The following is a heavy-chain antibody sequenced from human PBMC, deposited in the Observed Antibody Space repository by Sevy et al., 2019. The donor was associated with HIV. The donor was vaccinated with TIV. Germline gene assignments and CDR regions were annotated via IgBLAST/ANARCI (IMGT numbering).Heavy chain of an antibody. D-gene: IGHD3-3*01. CDR2: IYHSGST. J-gene: IGHJ6*02. CDR1: GYSISSGYY. Sequence: SETLSLTCAVSGYSISSGYYWGWIRQPPGKGLEWIGSIYHSGSTYYNPSLKSRVTISVDTSKNQFSRKLSSVTAADTAVYYCARLSFPYDFWSGYSENYYYGMDVWGQGTTVTVSS. CDR3: ARLSFPYDFWSGYSENYYYGMDV. V-gene: IGHV4-38-2*01.